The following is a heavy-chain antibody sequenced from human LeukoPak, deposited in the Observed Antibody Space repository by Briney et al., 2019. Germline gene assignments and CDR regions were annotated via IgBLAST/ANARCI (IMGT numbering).Heavy chain of an antibody. J-gene: IGHJ4*02. CDR3: AKDQSAVVVVPAAISLDY. D-gene: IGHD2-2*01. V-gene: IGHV3-23*01. Sequence: GGSLRLSCAASGFTLSSFEVNWARQAPGKGLEWVSAIRGSGGSTYYADSVKGRFTISRDNSKNTLYLQMNSLRAEDTDVYYCAKDQSAVVVVPAAISLDYWGQGTLVTVSS. CDR2: IRGSGGST. CDR1: GFTLSSFE.